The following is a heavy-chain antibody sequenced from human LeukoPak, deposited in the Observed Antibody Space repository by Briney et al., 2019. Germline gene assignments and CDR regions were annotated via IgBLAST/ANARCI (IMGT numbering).Heavy chain of an antibody. J-gene: IGHJ2*01. CDR2: IDPAGQT. V-gene: IGHV3-13*01. D-gene: IGHD3-16*01. Sequence: GGSLRFSCVASGFTFSNYDMHWVRQGTGKGLEWIAAIDPAGQTWYSDSVKGRFTISRENAKNALYLQMNSLRAADTAVYYCVREPAYTGTWWYPDLWGRGTLVTVAS. CDR3: VREPAYTGTWWYPDL. CDR1: GFTFSNYD.